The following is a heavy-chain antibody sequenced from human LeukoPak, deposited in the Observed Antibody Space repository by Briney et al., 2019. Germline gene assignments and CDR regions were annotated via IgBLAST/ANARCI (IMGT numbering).Heavy chain of an antibody. CDR2: INHSGST. Sequence: PSETLSLTCAVYGGSFSGYYWSWIRQPPGKGLEWIGEINHSGSTNYNPSLKSRVTISVDTSKNQFSLKLSSVTAADTAVYYCARVYRLALFDPWGQGTLVTVSS. V-gene: IGHV4-34*01. CDR1: GGSFSGYY. CDR3: ARVYRLALFDP. D-gene: IGHD6-19*01. J-gene: IGHJ5*02.